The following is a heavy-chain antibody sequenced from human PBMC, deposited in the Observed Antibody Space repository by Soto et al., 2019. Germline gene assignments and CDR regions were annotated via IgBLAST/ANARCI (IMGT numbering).Heavy chain of an antibody. CDR1: GYTFTSYY. Sequence: GASVKVSCKASGYTFTSYYMHWVRQAPGQGLEWMGIINPSGGSTSYAQKFQGRVTMTRDTSASTAYMELSSLRSEDTAVYYCARDPHRYSYYYDSSGYPGVYFDYWGQGTTVTVSS. J-gene: IGHJ4*03. CDR3: ARDPHRYSYYYDSSGYPGVYFDY. V-gene: IGHV1-46*01. D-gene: IGHD3-22*01. CDR2: INPSGGST.